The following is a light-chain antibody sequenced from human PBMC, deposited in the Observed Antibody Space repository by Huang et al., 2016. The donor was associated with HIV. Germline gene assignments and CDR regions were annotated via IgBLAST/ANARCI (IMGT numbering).Light chain of an antibody. V-gene: IGKV1-12*01. CDR1: QDISTW. CDR3: QQSDRFPLT. J-gene: IGKJ4*01. CDR2: AAS. Sequence: DIQMTQSPSSVSASVGDKVTITCRASQDISTWLAWYPQRPGKAPKLLSFAASRLHNAVPPRFSGTGSGTAFTLTITNLQPDDFATYYCQQSDRFPLTFGGGTRVDIK.